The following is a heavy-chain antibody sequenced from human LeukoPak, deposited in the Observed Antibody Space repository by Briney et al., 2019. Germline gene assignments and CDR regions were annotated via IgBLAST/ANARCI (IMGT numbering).Heavy chain of an antibody. CDR2: INIDSITV. J-gene: IGHJ4*02. V-gene: IGHV3-48*01. CDR3: STAKFDN. CDR1: GLTFGDYA. Sequence: GGSLRLSCTASGLTFGDYAMSWVRQAPGKGLEWVSYINIDSITVNYADSVKGRFTISRDNAKNSLYLQMNSLRAEDTAVYYCSTAKFDNWGQGTLVTVSS.